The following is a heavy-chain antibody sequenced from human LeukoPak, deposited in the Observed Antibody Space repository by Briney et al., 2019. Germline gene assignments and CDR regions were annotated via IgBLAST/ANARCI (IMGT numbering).Heavy chain of an antibody. CDR1: GFTFSSYG. J-gene: IGHJ6*03. V-gene: IGHV3-30*03. D-gene: IGHD3-10*01. CDR2: ISYDGSNK. CDR3: ATTYYYGSGSYYNQHYYYMDV. Sequence: PGGSLRLSCAASGFTFSSYGMHWVRQAPGKGLEWVAVISYDGSNKYYADSVKGRFTISRDNSKNTLYLQMNSLRAEDTAVYYCATTYYYGSGSYYNQHYYYMDVWGKGTTVTVSS.